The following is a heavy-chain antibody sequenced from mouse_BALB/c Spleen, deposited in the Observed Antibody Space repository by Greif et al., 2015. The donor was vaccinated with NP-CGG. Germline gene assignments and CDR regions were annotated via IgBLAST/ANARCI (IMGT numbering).Heavy chain of an antibody. V-gene: IGHV5-6-3*01. Sequence: EVHLVESGGGLVQPGGSLKLSCAASGFTFSSYGMSWVRQTPDKRLELVATINSNGGSTYYPDSVKGRFTISRDNAKNTLYLQMSSLKSEDTATYYCATGFAYWGQGTLVTVSA. J-gene: IGHJ3*01. CDR2: INSNGGST. CDR1: GFTFSSYG. CDR3: ATGFAY.